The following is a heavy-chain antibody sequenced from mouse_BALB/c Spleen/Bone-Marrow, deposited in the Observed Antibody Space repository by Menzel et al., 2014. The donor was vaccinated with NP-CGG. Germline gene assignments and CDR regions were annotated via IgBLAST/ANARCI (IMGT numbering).Heavy chain of an antibody. V-gene: IGHV1-61*01. CDR2: IHPSDRGT. Sequence: VQLQQSGAELVRPGVSVKLSCRASGYSFTSYWMNWVKQRPGQGLEWIGTIHPSDRGTSLNQKFKDKATLTVDKSSSTAYMQLSSPSSEDSAVYYCARNVMITTAYAMDYWGQGTSVTVSS. CDR1: GYSFTSYW. D-gene: IGHD2-4*01. CDR3: ARNVMITTAYAMDY. J-gene: IGHJ4*01.